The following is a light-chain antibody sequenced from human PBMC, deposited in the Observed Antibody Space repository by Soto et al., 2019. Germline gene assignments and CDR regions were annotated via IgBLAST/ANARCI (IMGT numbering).Light chain of an antibody. CDR3: QQYDNLPRGT. CDR2: DAS. CDR1: QDISNY. Sequence: DIQMTQSPSSLSASVGDRVTITCQASQDISNYLNWYQQTPGKAPKLLIYDASNLETGVPSRFSGSGSGTDFTFTISSLQPEDIATYYCQQYDNLPRGTFGHGTKVDIK. V-gene: IGKV1-33*01. J-gene: IGKJ3*01.